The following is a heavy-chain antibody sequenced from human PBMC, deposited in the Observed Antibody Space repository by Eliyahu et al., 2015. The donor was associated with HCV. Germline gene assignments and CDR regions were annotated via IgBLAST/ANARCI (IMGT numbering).Heavy chain of an antibody. D-gene: IGHD1-26*01. CDR1: GFTFSSYW. CDR2: IKQDGSEK. CDR3: ARGGSYSGSYVDAWTF. Sequence: EVQLVESGGGLVQPGGSLRLSCAASGFTFSSYWMSWVRQAPGKGLEWVANIKQDGSEKYYVDSVKGRFTISRDNAKNSLYLQMNSLRAEDTALYYCARGGSYSGSYVDAWTFWGQGTLVNVSS. V-gene: IGHV3-7*04. J-gene: IGHJ4*02.